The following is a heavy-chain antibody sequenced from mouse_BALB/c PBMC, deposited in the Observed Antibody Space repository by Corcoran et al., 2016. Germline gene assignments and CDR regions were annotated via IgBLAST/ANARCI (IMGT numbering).Heavy chain of an antibody. D-gene: IGHD2-1*01. CDR3: ARVDGNYWAMDY. J-gene: IGHJ4*01. CDR2: ISYDGSN. V-gene: IGHV3-6*02. CDR1: GYSITSGYY. Sequence: DVQLQESGPGLVKPSQSLSLTCSVTGYSITSGYYWNWIRQFPGNKLEWMGYISYDGSNNYNPSLKNRISITRDTSKNQFFLKLNSVTTEDTATYYCARVDGNYWAMDYWGQGTSVIVSS.